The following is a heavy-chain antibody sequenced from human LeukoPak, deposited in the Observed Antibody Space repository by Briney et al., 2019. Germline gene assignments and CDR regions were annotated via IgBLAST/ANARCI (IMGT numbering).Heavy chain of an antibody. D-gene: IGHD1-26*01. CDR3: AKPSYSGSYYNY. CDR2: ISGSGGST. Sequence: GGSLRLSCAASGFTFSSYAMSWVRQAPGKGLEWVSAISGSGGSTYYAGSVKGRFTISRDNSKNTLYLQMNSLRAEDTAVYYCAKPSYSGSYYNYWGQGTLVTVSS. CDR1: GFTFSSYA. J-gene: IGHJ4*02. V-gene: IGHV3-23*01.